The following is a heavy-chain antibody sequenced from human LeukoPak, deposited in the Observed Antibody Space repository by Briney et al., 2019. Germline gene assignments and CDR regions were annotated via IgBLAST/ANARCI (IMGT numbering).Heavy chain of an antibody. CDR1: GYTFTRYG. D-gene: IGHD3-10*01. CDR2: ISAYNGNT. V-gene: IGHV1-18*01. Sequence: GASVKVSCKASGYTFTRYGIRGARQAPGQGLEWMGWISAYNGNTKYAQKLQGRDTINTDTYTRTAHRERRAARCDDTPLLFCARMVGWVVRRYYYYYMDVWGKGTTVTISS. J-gene: IGHJ6*03. CDR3: ARMVGWVVRRYYYYYMDV.